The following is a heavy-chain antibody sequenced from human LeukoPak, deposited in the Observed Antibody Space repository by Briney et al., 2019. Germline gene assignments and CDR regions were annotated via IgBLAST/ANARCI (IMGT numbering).Heavy chain of an antibody. CDR1: GFTFNNAW. V-gene: IGHV3-15*01. Sequence: GSLRLSCAASGFTFNNAWMNWVRQAPGKGLEWVGRIKSKDVGGTTDYAAPVKGRFTISRDDSKNTVYLQMNSLKIEDTAVYYCTSHAAFDPWGQGTLVTVSS. CDR2: IKSKDVGGTT. CDR3: TSHAAFDP. J-gene: IGHJ5*02.